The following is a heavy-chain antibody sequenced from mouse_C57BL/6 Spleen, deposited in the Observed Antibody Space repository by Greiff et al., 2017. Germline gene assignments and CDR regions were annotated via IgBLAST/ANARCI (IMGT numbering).Heavy chain of an antibody. D-gene: IGHD2-12*01. CDR2: IYPGDGDT. CDR1: GYAFSSYW. Sequence: VQLQQSGAELVKPGASVKISCKASGYAFSSYWMNWVKQRPGKGLEWIGQIYPGDGDTNYNGKFKGKATLTADKSSSTAYMQLSSLTSEDSAVYFCARGYYTSAMDYWGQGTSVTVSS. CDR3: ARGYYTSAMDY. V-gene: IGHV1-80*01. J-gene: IGHJ4*01.